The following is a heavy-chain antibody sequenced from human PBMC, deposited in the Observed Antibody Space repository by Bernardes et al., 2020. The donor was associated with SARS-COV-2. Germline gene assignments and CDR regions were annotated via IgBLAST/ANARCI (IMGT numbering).Heavy chain of an antibody. V-gene: IGHV3-23*01. J-gene: IGHJ5*02. Sequence: GGSLRLSCAASGFTFSSYAMSWVRQAPGKGLEWVSGISGTSGDTNYADSVKGRFTISRDNSKNTLYLQMNSLRAEDTAVYYCVRETGTLTKRTPDLWGQGTLVTVSS. D-gene: IGHD4-17*01. CDR2: ISGTSGDT. CDR3: VRETGTLTKRTPDL. CDR1: GFTFSSYA.